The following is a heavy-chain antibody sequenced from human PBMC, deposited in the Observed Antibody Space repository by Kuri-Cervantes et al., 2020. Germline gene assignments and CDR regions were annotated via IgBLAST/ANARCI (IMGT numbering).Heavy chain of an antibody. D-gene: IGHD6-6*01. CDR3: AGMMGYSSSSLSGY. J-gene: IGHJ4*02. Sequence: SETLSLTCAVSGYSISSGYYWGWIRQPPGKGLEWIGSIYHSGSTYYNPSLKSRVAISVDKSKNQFSLKLTSVTAADTAVYYCAGMMGYSSSSLSGYWGQGTLVTVSS. CDR1: GYSISSGYY. CDR2: IYHSGST. V-gene: IGHV4-38-2*01.